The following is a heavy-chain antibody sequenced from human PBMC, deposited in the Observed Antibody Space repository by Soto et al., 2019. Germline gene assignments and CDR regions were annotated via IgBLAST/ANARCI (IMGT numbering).Heavy chain of an antibody. D-gene: IGHD3-16*01. Sequence: QVQLQESGPGLVKPSETLSLTCIVSGASISDYYWSWNRQPPGKGLEWIGYIYYGGSTNYNPALTRRDAKSVDTCNIRCSLSLRSVTAADTSVYFCARHPQNPDYVESSDFWGQGTLGTVSS. J-gene: IGHJ4*02. CDR2: IYYGGST. CDR1: GASISDYY. CDR3: ARHPQNPDYVESSDF. V-gene: IGHV4-59*08.